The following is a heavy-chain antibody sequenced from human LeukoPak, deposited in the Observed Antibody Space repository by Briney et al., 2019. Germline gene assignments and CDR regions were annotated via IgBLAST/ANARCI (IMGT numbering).Heavy chain of an antibody. CDR3: ARKYLGHYYMDV. CDR2: IISSSSYI. Sequence: NAGGSLRLSCAASGFTFSSYSMNWVCQAPGKGLEWVSSIISSSSYIYYADSVKGRFTISRDNAKNSLYLQMNSLRAEDTAVYYCARKYLGHYYMDVWGKGTTVTVSS. D-gene: IGHD2-2*01. CDR1: GFTFSSYS. V-gene: IGHV3-21*01. J-gene: IGHJ6*03.